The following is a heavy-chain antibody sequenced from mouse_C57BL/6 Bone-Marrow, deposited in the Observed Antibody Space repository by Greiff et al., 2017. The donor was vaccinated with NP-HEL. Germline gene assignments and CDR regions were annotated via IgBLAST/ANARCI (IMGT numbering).Heavy chain of an antibody. V-gene: IGHV1-54*01. CDR1: GYAFTNYL. D-gene: IGHD2-4*01. CDR2: INPGSGGT. CDR3: ARWNYDSSFAY. Sequence: QVQLQQSGAELVRPGTSVKVSCKASGYAFTNYLIEWVKQRPGQGLEWIGMINPGSGGTNYNEKFKGKATLTADKSSSTAYMQLSSLTSEDSAVYFCARWNYDSSFAYWGQGTLVTVSA. J-gene: IGHJ3*01.